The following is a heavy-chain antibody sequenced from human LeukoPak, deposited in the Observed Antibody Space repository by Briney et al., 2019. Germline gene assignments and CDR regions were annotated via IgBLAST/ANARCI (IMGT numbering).Heavy chain of an antibody. D-gene: IGHD6-19*01. J-gene: IGHJ4*02. V-gene: IGHV3-23*01. Sequence: LGGSLRLSCAASGFTFSSYAMSWVRQAPGKGLEWDSAISGSGGSTYYADSVKGRFTISRDTPKNTLYLQMNSLRVEDTAVYYCASWPVGWYGEDSWGQGTLVTVSS. CDR2: ISGSGGST. CDR3: ASWPVGWYGEDS. CDR1: GFTFSSYA.